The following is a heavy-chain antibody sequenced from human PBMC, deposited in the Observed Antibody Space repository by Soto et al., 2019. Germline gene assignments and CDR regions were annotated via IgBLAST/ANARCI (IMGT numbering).Heavy chain of an antibody. V-gene: IGHV3-7*01. CDR2: IKQDGSEK. Sequence: GGSLRLSCAASGLTFSNHWMTWVRQAPGKGLERVANIKQDGSEKYYVDTVKGRFTISRDNTKNSLFLQMTSLRAEDTDVYYYAARPVGMRYFGVFDFWGQGALVTVAS. CDR1: GLTFSNHW. CDR3: AARPVGMRYFGVFDF. D-gene: IGHD4-17*01. J-gene: IGHJ4*02.